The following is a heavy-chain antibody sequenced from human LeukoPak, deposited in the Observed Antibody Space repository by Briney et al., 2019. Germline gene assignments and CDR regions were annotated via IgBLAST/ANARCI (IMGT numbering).Heavy chain of an antibody. Sequence: GASVKVSCKASGGTFSSYAISWVRQAPGQGLELMGGIIPIFGTANYAQKFQGRGTITTDESTSTSYMALRSVRSEDTAVYYCATLEIFGVVKYNDYWGQGTLVTVSS. D-gene: IGHD3-3*01. CDR1: GGTFSSYA. CDR2: IIPIFGTA. J-gene: IGHJ4*02. V-gene: IGHV1-69*05. CDR3: ATLEIFGVVKYNDY.